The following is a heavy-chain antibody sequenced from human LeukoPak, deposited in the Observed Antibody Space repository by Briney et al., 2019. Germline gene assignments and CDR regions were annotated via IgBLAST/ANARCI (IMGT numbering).Heavy chain of an antibody. J-gene: IGHJ4*02. CDR1: GFTFSSYS. D-gene: IGHD3-22*01. CDR2: ISSSGGST. Sequence: PGGSLRLSCAASGFTFSSYSMSWVRQAPGKGLEWVSAISSSGGSTDYTDSVKGRFTISRDNSKNTLYLQMNSLRAEDTAVYYCAKGPVYYDSSGYYYWGQGTLVTVSS. CDR3: AKGPVYYDSSGYYY. V-gene: IGHV3-23*01.